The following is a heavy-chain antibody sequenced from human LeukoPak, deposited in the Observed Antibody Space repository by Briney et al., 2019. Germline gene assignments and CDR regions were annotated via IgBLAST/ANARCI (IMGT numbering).Heavy chain of an antibody. CDR2: IYYSGST. D-gene: IGHD3-10*01. V-gene: IGHV4-30-4*01. Sequence: ASQTLSLTCSVSGGSISSGDYYWSWIRQPPGKGLEWIGHIYYSGSTHHNPSLKCRVTISVDTSKNQFSLKLSSVTATDTAVYYCARSLLSAGSGSYGFDPWGQGTLVTVSS. CDR3: ARSLLSAGSGSYGFDP. CDR1: GGSISSGDYY. J-gene: IGHJ5*02.